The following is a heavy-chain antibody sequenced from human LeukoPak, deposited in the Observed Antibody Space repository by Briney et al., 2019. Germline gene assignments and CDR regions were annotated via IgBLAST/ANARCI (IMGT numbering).Heavy chain of an antibody. Sequence: GGSLRLSCAASGFTFSSYWMSWVRQAPGKGLEWVANIKQDGSEKYYVDSVKGRFTISRDNAKNSLYLQMSSLRAEDTAVYYCARNGRIYDYVFWGQGTLVTVSS. CDR1: GFTFSSYW. J-gene: IGHJ4*02. CDR3: ARNGRIYDYVF. V-gene: IGHV3-7*01. D-gene: IGHD3-16*01. CDR2: IKQDGSEK.